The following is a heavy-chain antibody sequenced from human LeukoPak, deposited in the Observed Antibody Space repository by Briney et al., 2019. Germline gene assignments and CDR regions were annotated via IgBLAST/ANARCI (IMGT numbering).Heavy chain of an antibody. D-gene: IGHD3-22*01. CDR2: IYYSGST. Sequence: SETLSLTCTVSGGSISSSGYYWGWIRQPPGKGLEWIASIYYSGSTYYNPSLKSRVTISVDTSKNQFSLKLSSVTAADTAVYYCARHQDDSSGYYYTASFDYWGQGTLVTVSS. CDR3: ARHQDDSSGYYYTASFDY. V-gene: IGHV4-39*01. CDR1: GGSISSSGYY. J-gene: IGHJ4*02.